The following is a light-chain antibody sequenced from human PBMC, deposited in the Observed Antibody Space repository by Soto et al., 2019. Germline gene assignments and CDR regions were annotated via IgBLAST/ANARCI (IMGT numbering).Light chain of an antibody. V-gene: IGKV3-15*01. CDR2: GAS. CDR3: QHYNNWPPWT. CDR1: QSVSSN. Sequence: ESVMTLSPATVSTPPGEGAKFYFTASQSVSSNLAWYQQKPGQAPRLLIHGASIRATCIPARFRGRGSGTELTLNITTLQSEDFAISYRQHYNNWPPWTFGQGTKVDIK. J-gene: IGKJ1*01.